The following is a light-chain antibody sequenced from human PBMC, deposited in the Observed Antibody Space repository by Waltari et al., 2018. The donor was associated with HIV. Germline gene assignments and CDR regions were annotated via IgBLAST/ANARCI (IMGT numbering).Light chain of an antibody. Sequence: QSVLTQSPSASKTPGQRVLMSCSGTNSNVGNNFVSWFQQVPGGAPKLVIYRNDRRPSGDPDRFSAAKSGSSASLAISGLQSDDEADYFCASWDDKLSHWVFGGGTKLTV. CDR2: RND. CDR3: ASWDDKLSHWV. J-gene: IGLJ3*02. V-gene: IGLV1-47*01. CDR1: NSNVGNNF.